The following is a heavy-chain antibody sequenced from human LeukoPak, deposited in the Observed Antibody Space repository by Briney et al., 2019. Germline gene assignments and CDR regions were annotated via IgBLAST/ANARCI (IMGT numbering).Heavy chain of an antibody. CDR2: ISSSSSYI. V-gene: IGHV3-21*01. CDR3: ARDLDYYDSRWAFDY. CDR1: GFTFSSYS. Sequence: GGSLRLSCAASGFTFSSYSMNWVRQAPGKGLEWVSSISSSSSYIYYADSVKGRFAISRDNAKNSLYLQMNSLRAEDTAVYYCARDLDYYDSRWAFDYWGQGTLVTVSS. D-gene: IGHD3-22*01. J-gene: IGHJ4*02.